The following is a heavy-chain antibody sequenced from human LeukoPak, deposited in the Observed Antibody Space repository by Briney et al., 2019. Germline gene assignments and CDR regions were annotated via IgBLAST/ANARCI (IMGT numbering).Heavy chain of an antibody. CDR1: GFTFSSYA. V-gene: IGHV3-21*01. D-gene: IGHD2-2*02. J-gene: IGHJ3*02. CDR2: ISSSSSYI. CDR3: ARGMRDQLLYRDAFDI. Sequence: GGSLRLSCAASGFTFSSYAMSWVRQAPGKGLEWVSSISSSSSYIYYADSVKGRFTISRDNAKNSLYLQMNSLRAEDTAVYYCARGMRDQLLYRDAFDIWGQGTMVTVSS.